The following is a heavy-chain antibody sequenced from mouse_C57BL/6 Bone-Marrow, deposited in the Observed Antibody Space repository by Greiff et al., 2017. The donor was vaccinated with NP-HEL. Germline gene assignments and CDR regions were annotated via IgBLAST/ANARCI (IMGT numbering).Heavy chain of an antibody. CDR3: AKRIYYYGSSYERYYAMDY. V-gene: IGHV2-3*01. J-gene: IGHJ4*01. Sequence: VQGVESGPGLVAPSQSLSITCTVSGFSLTSYGVSWVRQPPGKGLEWLGVIWGDGSTNYHSALISRLSISKDNSKSQVFLKLNSLQTDDTATYYCAKRIYYYGSSYERYYAMDYWGQGTSVTVSS. CDR1: GFSLTSYG. D-gene: IGHD1-1*01. CDR2: IWGDGST.